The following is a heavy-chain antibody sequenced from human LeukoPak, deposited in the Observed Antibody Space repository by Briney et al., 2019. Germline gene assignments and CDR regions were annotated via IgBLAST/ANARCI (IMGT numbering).Heavy chain of an antibody. Sequence: PGGSLRLSCAVSGFTFGDHHMDWVRQAPGKGLEWVGRIRNKANSYTTEYAASVKGRFTISRDDSKAIAYLQMNSLKTEDTAVYHCTRDRGAYNLYDYWGQGTLVTVSS. J-gene: IGHJ4*02. D-gene: IGHD1-1*01. CDR1: GFTFGDHH. CDR3: TRDRGAYNLYDY. CDR2: IRNKANSYTT. V-gene: IGHV3-72*01.